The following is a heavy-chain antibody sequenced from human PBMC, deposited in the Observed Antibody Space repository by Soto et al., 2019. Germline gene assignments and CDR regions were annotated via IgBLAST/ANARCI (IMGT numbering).Heavy chain of an antibody. J-gene: IGHJ5*02. CDR1: GGSISSSSYY. CDR2: IYYSGST. CDR3: AGHVVVVVAATRPVGWFDP. D-gene: IGHD2-15*01. Sequence: SETLSLTCTVSGGSISSSSYYWGWIRQPPGKGLEWIGSIYYSGSTYYNPSLKSRVTISVDTSKNQFSLKLSSVTAADTAVYYCAGHVVVVVAATRPVGWFDPWGQGTLVTVSS. V-gene: IGHV4-39*01.